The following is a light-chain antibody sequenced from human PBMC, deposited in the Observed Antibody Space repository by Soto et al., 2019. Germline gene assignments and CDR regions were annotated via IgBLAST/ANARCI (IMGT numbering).Light chain of an antibody. CDR1: TSNIGDNT. J-gene: IGLJ3*02. Sequence: QSVLTQPPSASETPGQRVAISCSGSTSNIGDNTVHWYQQLPGTAPKLLIYNNDRRPSGVPDRFSGSKSGTSASLAISGLQSEDEADYFCSTWDDSLNGWVFGGGTKLTV. V-gene: IGLV1-44*01. CDR2: NND. CDR3: STWDDSLNGWV.